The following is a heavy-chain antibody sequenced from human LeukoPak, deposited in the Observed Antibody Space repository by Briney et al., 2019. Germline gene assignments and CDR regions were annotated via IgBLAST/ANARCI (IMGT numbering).Heavy chain of an antibody. CDR1: GYSRTELS. V-gene: IGHV1-24*01. Sequence: ASVKVSCKVSGYSRTELSMHWVRQAPGKGLEWMGGFDPEDGETIYAQKFQGRVTMTEDTSTDTAYMELSSLRSEDTAVYYCTTGYRMYYYDSSGTEYFQHWGQGTLVTVSS. J-gene: IGHJ1*01. D-gene: IGHD3-22*01. CDR3: TTGYRMYYYDSSGTEYFQH. CDR2: FDPEDGET.